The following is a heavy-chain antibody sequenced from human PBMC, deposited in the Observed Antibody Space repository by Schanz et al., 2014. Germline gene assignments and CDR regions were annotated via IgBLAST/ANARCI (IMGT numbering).Heavy chain of an antibody. CDR1: GFTFGNFF. CDR2: IKQDGIEK. Sequence: EVQLVESGGGLVQPGGSLRLSCAASGFTFGNFFMSWVRQAPGKGLEWVANIKQDGIEKYYVDSVKGRFTISRDNAKTPLYLQINSLTADDTAVYYCARDKGGYYPFDYWGRGTLVTVSS. J-gene: IGHJ4*02. D-gene: IGHD3-3*01. CDR3: ARDKGGYYPFDY. V-gene: IGHV3-7*01.